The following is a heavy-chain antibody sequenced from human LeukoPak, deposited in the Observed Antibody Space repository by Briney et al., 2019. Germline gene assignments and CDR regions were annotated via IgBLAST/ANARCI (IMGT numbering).Heavy chain of an antibody. CDR3: AREGDLGYCSGGSCLSDAFDI. D-gene: IGHD2-15*01. J-gene: IGHJ3*02. V-gene: IGHV1-46*01. CDR1: GYTFTTYD. CDR2: INPSGGST. Sequence: ASVKVSCKASGYTFTTYDINWVRQAPGQGLEWMGIINPSGGSTSYAQKFQGRVTMTRDTSTSTVYMELSSLRSEDTAVYYCAREGDLGYCSGGSCLSDAFDIWGQGTMVTVSS.